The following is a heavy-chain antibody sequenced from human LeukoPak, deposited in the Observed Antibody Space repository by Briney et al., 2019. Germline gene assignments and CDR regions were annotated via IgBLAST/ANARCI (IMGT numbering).Heavy chain of an antibody. CDR3: AKSYRRNYYDSSGYSSHFDY. V-gene: IGHV3-23*01. J-gene: IGHJ4*02. Sequence: PGGSLRLSCAASGFTFSSYAMSWVRQAPGKGLEWVSAISGSGGSTYYADSVKGRFTISRDNSKNTLYLQMNSLGAEDTAVYYCAKSYRRNYYDSSGYSSHFDYWGQGTLVTVSS. CDR2: ISGSGGST. D-gene: IGHD3-22*01. CDR1: GFTFSSYA.